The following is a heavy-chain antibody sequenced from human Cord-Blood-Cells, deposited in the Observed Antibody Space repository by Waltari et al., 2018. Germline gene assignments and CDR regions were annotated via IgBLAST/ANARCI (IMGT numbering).Heavy chain of an antibody. CDR3: AKVPYSSSSWYFDL. CDR1: GFTFSSYG. J-gene: IGHJ2*01. CDR2: ISYDGSNK. Sequence: QVQLVESGGGVVQPGRSLRLSCAASGFTFSSYGMHWVRQDPGKGLEWVAVISYDGSNKYYADSVKGRFTISRDNSKNTLYLQMNSLRAEDTAVYYCAKVPYSSSSWYFDLWGRGTLVTVSS. D-gene: IGHD6-6*01. V-gene: IGHV3-30*18.